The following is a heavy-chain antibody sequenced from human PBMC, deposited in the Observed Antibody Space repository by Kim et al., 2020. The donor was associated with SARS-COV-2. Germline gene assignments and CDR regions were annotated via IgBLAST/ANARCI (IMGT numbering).Heavy chain of an antibody. Sequence: GGSLRLSCVASEFTFFDYWMTWVRQAPGKGLEWVANIRYDGNEKNYVDSVEGRFTISRDNAKNSLYLQMNSLRAEDTAVYYRVRIKGGGSYDYWGQGTLVTVSS. D-gene: IGHD1-26*01. J-gene: IGHJ4*02. CDR3: VRIKGGGSYDY. CDR1: EFTFFDYW. V-gene: IGHV3-7*01. CDR2: IRYDGNEK.